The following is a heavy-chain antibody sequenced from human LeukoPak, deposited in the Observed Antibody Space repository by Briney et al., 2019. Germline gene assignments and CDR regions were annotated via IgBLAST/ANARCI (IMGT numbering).Heavy chain of an antibody. CDR3: AGLSSSRYSMDV. J-gene: IGHJ6*03. Sequence: ASVKVSCKASGNTFTGQYIHWVRQAPGQGLEWMGRINPNNGGTNYAQKFQGRVTMTRDTSISTAYMDLSRLRSDDTAVYYCAGLSSSRYSMDVWGKGTTVTVSS. V-gene: IGHV1-2*06. CDR2: INPNNGGT. D-gene: IGHD6-6*01. CDR1: GNTFTGQY.